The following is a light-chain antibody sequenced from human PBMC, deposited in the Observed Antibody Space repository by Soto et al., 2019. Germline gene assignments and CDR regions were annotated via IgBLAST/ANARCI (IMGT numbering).Light chain of an antibody. CDR2: DAS. V-gene: IGKV3D-20*01. J-gene: IGKJ5*01. CDR3: QQYGSSPPII. Sequence: EIVLAQSPGTLSLSPGERATLSCRASQSVSSSYLAWYQQKPGLAPRLLIYDASTRATGIPDRFSGSGSGTDFTLTISRLEPEDFAVYYCQQYGSSPPIIFGQGTRLEIK. CDR1: QSVSSSY.